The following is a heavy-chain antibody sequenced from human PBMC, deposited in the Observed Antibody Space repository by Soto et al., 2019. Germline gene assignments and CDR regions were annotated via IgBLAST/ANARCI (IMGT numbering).Heavy chain of an antibody. Sequence: ASVKVSCKVSGYAFSNFSMHWVRQAPGKGLEWMGWFEPEDDETLYAHNIQGRVTMTEDTSTDTAYMELSSLRSEDTAVYYCATGDPYGLYFCGMDVWGQGTAVTVSS. J-gene: IGHJ6*02. CDR2: FEPEDDET. CDR1: GYAFSNFS. D-gene: IGHD1-26*01. CDR3: ATGDPYGLYFCGMDV. V-gene: IGHV1-24*01.